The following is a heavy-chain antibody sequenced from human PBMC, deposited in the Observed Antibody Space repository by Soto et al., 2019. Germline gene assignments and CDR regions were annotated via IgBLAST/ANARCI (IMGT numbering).Heavy chain of an antibody. J-gene: IGHJ5*02. V-gene: IGHV4-30-2*01. CDR2: IYHSGST. CDR3: ARVPDR. D-gene: IGHD2-2*01. CDR1: GGSISSGGYS. Sequence: QLQLQEPGSGLVKPSQTLSLTCAVSGGSISSGGYSWSWIRQPPGKGLEWIGYIYHSGSTYYNPSPXSXXTISVDRSKNQFPLKLSSVTAADTAVYYCARVPDRWGQGTLVTVSS.